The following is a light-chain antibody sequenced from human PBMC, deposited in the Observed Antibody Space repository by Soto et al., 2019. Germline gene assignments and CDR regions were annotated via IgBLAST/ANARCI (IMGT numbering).Light chain of an antibody. V-gene: IGLV1-44*01. Sequence: QSVLIQPPSASGTPGQRVAISCSGSTSNIGDNTVHWYQQLPGTAPKLLIYNNDRRPSGVPDRFSGSKSGTSASLAISGLQSEDEADYYCAAWDDSLNGLVVFGGGTKLTVL. CDR2: NND. CDR1: TSNIGDNT. CDR3: AAWDDSLNGLVV. J-gene: IGLJ2*01.